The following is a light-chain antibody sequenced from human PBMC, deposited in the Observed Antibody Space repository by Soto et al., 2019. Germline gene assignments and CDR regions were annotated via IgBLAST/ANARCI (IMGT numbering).Light chain of an antibody. J-gene: IGKJ4*01. CDR2: DAS. CDR3: QQSSNSLT. Sequence: EIVLTQSPATLSLSPGERAALSCRASQSVSSYLVWYQQKPGQAPRLLIYDASNRATGIPARFSGSGSGTDFTLTISSLEPEDFAVYYCQQSSNSLTFGGGTKVEIK. CDR1: QSVSSY. V-gene: IGKV3-11*01.